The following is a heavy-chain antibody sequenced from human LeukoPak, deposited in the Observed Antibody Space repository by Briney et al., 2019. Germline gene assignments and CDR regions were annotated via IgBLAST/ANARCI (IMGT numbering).Heavy chain of an antibody. V-gene: IGHV4-59*12. D-gene: IGHD3-16*02. J-gene: IGHJ4*02. CDR1: GGSIRSYY. CDR3: ARDSTYYDYVWGSYRYFDY. Sequence: PSETLSLTCTVSGGSIRSYYWSWIRQPPGKGLEWIGYVHYSRSTYYNPSLKSRVTISVDTSKNQFSLKLSSVTAADTAVYYCARDSTYYDYVWGSYRYFDYWGQGTLVTVSS. CDR2: VHYSRST.